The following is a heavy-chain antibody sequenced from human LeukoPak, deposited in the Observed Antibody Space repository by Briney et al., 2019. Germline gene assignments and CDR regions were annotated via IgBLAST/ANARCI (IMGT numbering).Heavy chain of an antibody. J-gene: IGHJ4*02. D-gene: IGHD3-10*01. CDR3: ARSRAYGSGSYPWY. CDR2: INPNSGGT. CDR1: GYTFTGYH. V-gene: IGHV1-2*02. Sequence: ASVKVSCKASGYTFTGYHMHWVRQAPGQGLEWMGWINPNSGGTNYAQKFQGRVTMTRDTSISTAYMELSRLRSDDTAVYYCARSRAYGSGSYPWYWGQGTLVTVSS.